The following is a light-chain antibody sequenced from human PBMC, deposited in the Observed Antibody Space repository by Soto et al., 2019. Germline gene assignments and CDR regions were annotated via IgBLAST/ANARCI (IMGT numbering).Light chain of an antibody. CDR1: RILLHGNGLNY. V-gene: IGKV2-28*01. CDR2: LGS. Sequence: DMVLTQSPLSLPVTPVESASLSCRASRILLHGNGLNYLDWFLQKPWQSPQLLIYLGSTRASGVTDRFRGSGSGTDFPLEISIVEAEDVGVYYCMHTLQTTWTVGQGTKVELK. J-gene: IGKJ1*01. CDR3: MHTLQTTWT.